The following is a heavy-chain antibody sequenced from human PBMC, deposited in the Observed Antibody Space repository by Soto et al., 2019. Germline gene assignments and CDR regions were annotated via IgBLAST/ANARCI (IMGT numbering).Heavy chain of an antibody. J-gene: IGHJ4*02. CDR1: GFTFSSYA. Sequence: PWGSPRLSYAASGFTFSSYAMHWVLQAPGKGLEWVAVISYDGSNKYYADSVKGRFTISRDNSKNALYLQMNSLRAEDTAVYYCARGAWSGYDYGYWGQGTLVTVSS. CDR2: ISYDGSNK. CDR3: ARGAWSGYDYGY. V-gene: IGHV3-30-3*01. D-gene: IGHD5-12*01.